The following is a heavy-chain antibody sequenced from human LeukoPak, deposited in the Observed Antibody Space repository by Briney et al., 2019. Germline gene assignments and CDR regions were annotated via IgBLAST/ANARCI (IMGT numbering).Heavy chain of an antibody. CDR3: ARDWAYYYDSSGYYNRGPAY. J-gene: IGHJ4*02. D-gene: IGHD3-22*01. Sequence: GGSLRLSCAASGFTFSSYTMNWVRQAPGKGLEWLSYISSSGSTIYYADSVKGRFTISRDNAKNSLYLQMNSLRAEDTAVYYCARDWAYYYDSSGYYNRGPAYWGQGTLVTVSS. CDR1: GFTFSSYT. V-gene: IGHV3-48*01. CDR2: ISSSGSTI.